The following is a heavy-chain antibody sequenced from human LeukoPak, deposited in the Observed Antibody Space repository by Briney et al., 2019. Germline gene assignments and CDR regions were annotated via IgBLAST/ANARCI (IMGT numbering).Heavy chain of an antibody. CDR3: TRDFWRLKFDY. CDR1: GFTFGDYC. D-gene: IGHD3-3*01. J-gene: IGHJ4*02. V-gene: IGHV3-49*05. CDR2: IRGKIYGWTT. Sequence: KSGGSLRLSCTGSGFTFGDYCLSWFRQAPGKGLEWLGSIRGKIYGWTTEYAASVKGRFTMSRDDSKSVAYLQLNSLEIEDTAVYCCTRDFWRLKFDYWGQGTLLTVSS.